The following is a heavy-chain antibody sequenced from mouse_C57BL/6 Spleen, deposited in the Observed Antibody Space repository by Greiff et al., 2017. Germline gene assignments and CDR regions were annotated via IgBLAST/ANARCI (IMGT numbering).Heavy chain of an antibody. J-gene: IGHJ1*03. Sequence: QVQLKESGAELMKPGASVKLSCKATGYTFTGYWIEWVKQRPGHGLEWIGEILPGSGSTYYNEKFKGKATFTADTSSNTAYMQLSSLTTEDSAIYYCSRWRTTVVATGYFDVWGTGTTVTVSS. CDR1: GYTFTGYW. V-gene: IGHV1-9*01. CDR3: SRWRTTVVATGYFDV. CDR2: ILPGSGST. D-gene: IGHD1-1*01.